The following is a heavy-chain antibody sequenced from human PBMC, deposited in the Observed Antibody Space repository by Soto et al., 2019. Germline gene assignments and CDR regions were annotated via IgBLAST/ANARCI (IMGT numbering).Heavy chain of an antibody. CDR3: ARDPEYSYGEGYYYYYGMDV. CDR1: GFTFSSYG. D-gene: IGHD5-18*01. J-gene: IGHJ6*02. Sequence: GGSLRLSCAASGFTFSSYGMHWVRQAPGKGLEWVAVIWYDGSNKYYADSVKGRFTISRDNSKNTLYLQMNSLRAEDTAVYYCARDPEYSYGEGYYYYYGMDVWVQGTTVTVSS. V-gene: IGHV3-33*01. CDR2: IWYDGSNK.